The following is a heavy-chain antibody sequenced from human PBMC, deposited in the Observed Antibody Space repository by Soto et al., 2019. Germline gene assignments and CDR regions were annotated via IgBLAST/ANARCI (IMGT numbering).Heavy chain of an antibody. CDR1: GFTFSSYG. CDR2: ISYDGSNK. D-gene: IGHD6-13*01. Sequence: SLRLSCAASGFTFSSYGMHWVRQAPGKGLEWVAVISYDGSNKYYADSVKGRFTISRDNSKNTLYLQMNSLRAEDTAVYYCAKDSQLVHWGQGTLVTVSS. V-gene: IGHV3-30*18. J-gene: IGHJ4*02. CDR3: AKDSQLVH.